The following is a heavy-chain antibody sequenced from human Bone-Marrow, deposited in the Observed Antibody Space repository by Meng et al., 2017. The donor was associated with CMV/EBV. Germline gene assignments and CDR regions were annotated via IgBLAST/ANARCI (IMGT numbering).Heavy chain of an antibody. Sequence: ETLSLTCAASGFRLRDYWMHWVRQVPGKGPVWVSRISNDGSGTNYADHVKGRFTISRDNAKNTLYLQMDSLTDADTGLYYCVREKGIPHYFHGMDVWGQGTTVT. CDR1: GFRLRDYW. CDR3: VREKGIPHYFHGMDV. J-gene: IGHJ6*02. CDR2: ISNDGSGT. D-gene: IGHD2-21*01. V-gene: IGHV3-74*01.